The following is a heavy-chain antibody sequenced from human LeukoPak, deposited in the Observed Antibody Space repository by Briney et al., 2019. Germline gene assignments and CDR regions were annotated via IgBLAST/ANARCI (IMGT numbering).Heavy chain of an antibody. D-gene: IGHD3-22*01. J-gene: IGHJ5*02. V-gene: IGHV4-59*01. CDR1: GGSISTYY. Sequence: SETLSLTCTVSGGSISTYYWSWIRQPPGKGLEWIGYIYYTGSTNLNPSLKSRVTISLDMSKNQFSLNLSSVTAADTAVYYCARHASDPSSGYLNWFDRWGQGTLVTVSS. CDR2: IYYTGST. CDR3: ARHASDPSSGYLNWFDR.